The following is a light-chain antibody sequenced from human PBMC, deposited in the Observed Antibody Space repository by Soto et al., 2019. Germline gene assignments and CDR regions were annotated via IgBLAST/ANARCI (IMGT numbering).Light chain of an antibody. CDR2: GAS. CDR3: HQYESSPLT. CDR1: QSVSSSY. V-gene: IGKV3-20*01. Sequence: EIVLTQSPVTLSLSPGERATLSCRASQSVSSSYLAWYQQKPGQAPRLLIYGASSRATGIPDRFSGSGSGTDFTLTISRLEPEDFAVYYCHQYESSPLTFGGGNKVEIK. J-gene: IGKJ4*01.